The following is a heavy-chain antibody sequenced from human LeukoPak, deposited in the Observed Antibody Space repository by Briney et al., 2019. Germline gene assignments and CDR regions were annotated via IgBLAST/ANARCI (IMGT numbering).Heavy chain of an antibody. Sequence: PSETLSLTCTVSGGSVSSGSYYWSWIRQPPGKGLEWFGYIYYSGSTNYNPSLMSRVTISVYTSKNQFSLKLSSVTAADTAVYFCARDPQYSSSSDAFDIWGQGTMVTVSS. D-gene: IGHD6-13*01. CDR2: IYYSGST. CDR1: GGSVSSGSYY. J-gene: IGHJ3*02. CDR3: ARDPQYSSSSDAFDI. V-gene: IGHV4-61*01.